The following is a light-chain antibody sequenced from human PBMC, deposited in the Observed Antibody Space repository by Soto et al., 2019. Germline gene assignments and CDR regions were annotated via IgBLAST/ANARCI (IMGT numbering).Light chain of an antibody. Sequence: QSVLTQPASVSGSPGQSITISCTETSTDFGGYNYVSWYQQHPGKAPKLMISDVSNRPSGVSIRFSGSKSGNTASLTISGLQAEDEADYYCNSYSSSTTLYLFGTGTKVTVL. CDR2: DVS. J-gene: IGLJ1*01. CDR3: NSYSSSTTLYL. V-gene: IGLV2-14*01. CDR1: STDFGGYNY.